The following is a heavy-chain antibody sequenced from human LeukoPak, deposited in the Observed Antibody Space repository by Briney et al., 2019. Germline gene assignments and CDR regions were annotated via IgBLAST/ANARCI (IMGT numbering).Heavy chain of an antibody. J-gene: IGHJ4*02. Sequence: PGGSLRLSCVASGFIFDDYAMHWVRQAPGKGLEWVSGISWNSGSIGYADSVKGRFTISRDNAKNSLYLQMNSLRVEDMAFYYCAKDYRGFWSGWSSHIDNWGQGILVTVSS. V-gene: IGHV3-9*03. CDR3: AKDYRGFWSGWSSHIDN. CDR2: ISWNSGSI. D-gene: IGHD3-3*01. CDR1: GFIFDDYA.